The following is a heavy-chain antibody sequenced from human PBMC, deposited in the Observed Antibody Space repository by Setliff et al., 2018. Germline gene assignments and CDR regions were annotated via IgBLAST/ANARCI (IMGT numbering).Heavy chain of an antibody. J-gene: IGHJ4*02. Sequence: SETLSLTCTVSGGSISNYYWSWIRQPAGKGLEWIGRIYTSGSTNYNPSLKSRVTMSVDTSKNQFSLKLSSVTAADTAMYYCAGGRRYDYGWDFDYWGQGTLVTVSS. D-gene: IGHD4-17*01. CDR2: IYTSGST. CDR1: GGSISNYY. V-gene: IGHV4-4*07. CDR3: AGGRRYDYGWDFDY.